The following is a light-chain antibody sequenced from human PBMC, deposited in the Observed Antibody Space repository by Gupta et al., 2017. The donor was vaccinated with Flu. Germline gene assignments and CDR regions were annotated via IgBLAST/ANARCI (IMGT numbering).Light chain of an antibody. CDR2: NDN. Sequence: SSIGSNAVNWYPHLPGTSPKLLVYNDNQRPPGVPDRFSGSKSGTSASLAISGLQSEDEASYYCAAWDDSPNAYVFGSGTKVTAL. CDR3: AAWDDSPNAYV. V-gene: IGLV1-44*01. J-gene: IGLJ1*01. CDR1: SSIGSNA.